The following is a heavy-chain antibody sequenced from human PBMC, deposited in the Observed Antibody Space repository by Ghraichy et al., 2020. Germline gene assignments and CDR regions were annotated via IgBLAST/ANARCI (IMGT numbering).Heavy chain of an antibody. J-gene: IGHJ6*02. D-gene: IGHD4-23*01. V-gene: IGHV4-39*01. Sequence: SETLSLTCTVSGGSISSSSYYWGWIRQPPGKGLEWIGSIYYSGSTSYTPSLKSRVTISVDTSKNQFSLKLSSVTAADTAVYYCSRHPPLKYGGNSVLFGGPRTPDYYYGMDVWGQGTTVTVSS. CDR2: IYYSGST. CDR1: GGSISSSSYY. CDR3: SRHPPLKYGGNSVLFGGPRTPDYYYGMDV.